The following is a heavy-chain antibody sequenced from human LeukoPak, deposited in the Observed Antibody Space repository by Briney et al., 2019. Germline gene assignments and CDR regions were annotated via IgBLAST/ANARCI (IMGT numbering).Heavy chain of an antibody. CDR3: ARGIRGYSYYYYYGMDV. CDR1: GGSISSYY. J-gene: IGHJ6*02. CDR2: IYYSGST. D-gene: IGHD5-18*01. V-gene: IGHV4-59*08. Sequence: SETLSLTCTVSGGSISSYYWSWIRQPPGKGLEWIGYIYYSGSTKYNPSLKSRVTISVDTSKNQFSLKLSSVTAADTAVYYCARGIRGYSYYYYYGMDVWGQGTTVTVSS.